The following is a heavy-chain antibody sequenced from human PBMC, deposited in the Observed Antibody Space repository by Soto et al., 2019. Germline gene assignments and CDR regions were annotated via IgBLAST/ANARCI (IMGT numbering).Heavy chain of an antibody. D-gene: IGHD5-18*01. CDR1: GGTFSSYA. CDR3: ARNVDTGMVRAYYGMDV. V-gene: IGHV1-69*12. J-gene: IGHJ6*02. CDR2: IIPIFGTA. Sequence: QVQLVQSGAEVKKPGSSVKVSCKASGGTFSSYAISWVRQAPGQGLEWMGGIIPIFGTANYAQKFQGRVTITAXXTXSXXYMEMSSLRSEVTAVYYGARNVDTGMVRAYYGMDVWGQGTTVTVSS.